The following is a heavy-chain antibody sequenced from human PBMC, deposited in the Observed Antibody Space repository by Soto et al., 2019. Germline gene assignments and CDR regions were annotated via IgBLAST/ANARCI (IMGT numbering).Heavy chain of an antibody. CDR3: ARVVDGSGSYPFFGNWFDP. Sequence: GASVKFSCKDSGGTFSSYAISWVRQAPGQGLEWMGWINAGNGNTNYSQKFQGRVTITRDTSASTAYMELSSLRSEDTAVYYCARVVDGSGSYPFFGNWFDPWGQGTLVTVSS. V-gene: IGHV1-3*01. J-gene: IGHJ5*02. CDR1: GGTFSSYA. CDR2: INAGNGNT. D-gene: IGHD3-10*01.